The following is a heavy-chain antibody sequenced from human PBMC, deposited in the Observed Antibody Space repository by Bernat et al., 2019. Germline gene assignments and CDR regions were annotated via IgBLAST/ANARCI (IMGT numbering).Heavy chain of an antibody. CDR1: GFTFSNYN. CDR3: ARDSDWAFDF. D-gene: IGHD2-21*02. Sequence: EAQLVESGGDLVQPGGSLRLSCATSGFTFSNYNMNWVRQAPGKGLEWVAYFSITSSIFYADSVKGRFTISRDNAKNSLYLQMNSLSAEDTALYYCARDSDWAFDFWGQGTLVTVSS. CDR2: FSITSSI. V-gene: IGHV3-69-1*01. J-gene: IGHJ4*02.